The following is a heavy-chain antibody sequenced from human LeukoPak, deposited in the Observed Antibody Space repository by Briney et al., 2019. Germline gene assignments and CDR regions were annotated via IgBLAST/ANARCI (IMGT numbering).Heavy chain of an antibody. Sequence: PSETLSLTCTVSGGSISSGGYYWSWIRQHPGKGLEWIGYIYYSGSTYYNPSLKSRVTISVDTSKNQFSLKLSSVTAADTAVYYCARVWWGVTMIVEDAFDIWGQGTMVTVSS. D-gene: IGHD3-22*01. CDR3: ARVWWGVTMIVEDAFDI. CDR1: GGSISSGGYY. J-gene: IGHJ3*02. CDR2: IYYSGST. V-gene: IGHV4-31*03.